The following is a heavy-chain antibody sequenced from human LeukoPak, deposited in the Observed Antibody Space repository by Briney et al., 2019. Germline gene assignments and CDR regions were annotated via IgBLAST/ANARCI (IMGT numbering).Heavy chain of an antibody. D-gene: IGHD1-26*01. V-gene: IGHV3-23*01. J-gene: IGHJ3*01. CDR2: ISDSGGST. Sequence: GGSLRLSCAASGFTFSSYGMSWVRQAPGKGREWVSTISDSGGSTYYADSVKGRFPISRDDSKNTLYVQMNSVRAGDTAVFYCAKAQLGTLVGVFELWGQGTMVTVSS. CDR1: GFTFSSYG. CDR3: AKAQLGTLVGVFEL.